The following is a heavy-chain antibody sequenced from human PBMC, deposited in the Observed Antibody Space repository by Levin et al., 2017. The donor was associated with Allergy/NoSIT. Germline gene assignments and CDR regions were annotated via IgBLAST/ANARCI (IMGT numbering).Heavy chain of an antibody. J-gene: IGHJ4*02. CDR3: ARERYGGNPWGDY. Sequence: ESLKISCKTSGNAFNGYYVHWVRQAPGQGLEWLGVSNPDGITTNYAQKFRGRVTMTRDTSTSTVYVELSSLRSEDTAVYYCARERYGGNPWGDYWGQGTLVTVSS. CDR1: GNAFNGYY. V-gene: IGHV1-46*02. D-gene: IGHD4/OR15-4a*01. CDR2: SNPDGITT.